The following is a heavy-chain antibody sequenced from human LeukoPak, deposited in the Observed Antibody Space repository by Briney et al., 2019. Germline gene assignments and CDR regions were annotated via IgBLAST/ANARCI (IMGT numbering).Heavy chain of an antibody. CDR3: ARGSLWFGELRDWYFDL. D-gene: IGHD3-10*01. V-gene: IGHV3-21*01. J-gene: IGHJ2*01. CDR1: GFTFSSYS. CDR2: ISSSNDYI. Sequence: GGSLRLSCAASGFTFSSYSMIWVRQAPGKGLEWASSISSSNDYIYDADSVRGRFTISRDNSKNTLYLQMNSLRAEDTAVYYCARGSLWFGELRDWYFDLWGRGTLVTVSS.